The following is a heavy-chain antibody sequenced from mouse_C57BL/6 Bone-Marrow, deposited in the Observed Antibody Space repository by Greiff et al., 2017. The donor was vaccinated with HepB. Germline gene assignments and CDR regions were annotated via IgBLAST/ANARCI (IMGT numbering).Heavy chain of an antibody. Sequence: EVQRVESGGDLVKPGGSLKLSCAASGFTFSSYGMSWVRQTPDKRLEWVATISSGGSYTYYPDSVKGRFTISRDNAKNTLYLQMSSLKSEDTAMYYCARDYYGRSPYAMEDWGQGTSGTVSS. CDR1: GFTFSSYG. CDR3: ARDYYGRSPYAMED. D-gene: IGHD1-1*01. J-gene: IGHJ4*01. V-gene: IGHV5-6*01. CDR2: ISSGGSYT.